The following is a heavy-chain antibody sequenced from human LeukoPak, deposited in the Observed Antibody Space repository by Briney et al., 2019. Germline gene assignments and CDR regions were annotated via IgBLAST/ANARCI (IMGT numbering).Heavy chain of an antibody. Sequence: SETLSLTCAVYGGSFSGYYWSWIRQPPGKGLEWIGEINHSGSTNYNPSLKSRVTISVDTSKNQFSLKLSSVTAADTAVYYCARVSSRVWSGPYPDYWGQGTLVTVSS. J-gene: IGHJ4*02. CDR1: GGSFSGYY. CDR2: INHSGST. D-gene: IGHD3-3*01. CDR3: ARVSSRVWSGPYPDY. V-gene: IGHV4-34*01.